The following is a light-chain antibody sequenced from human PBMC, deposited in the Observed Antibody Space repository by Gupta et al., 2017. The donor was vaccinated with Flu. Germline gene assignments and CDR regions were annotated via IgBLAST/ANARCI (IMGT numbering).Light chain of an antibody. CDR2: DVS. CDR1: SRDVVTFKD. CDR3: RSFKNSQTRGV. J-gene: IGLJ3*02. V-gene: IGLV2-14*01. Sequence: ITVSWPGTSRDVVTFKDVSWYQQHAGTAHNLIICDVSNRPSGVSKRFAGSKSGNAASLSITGLQTEDEADYYCRSFKNSQTRGVYGGGTKMTVL.